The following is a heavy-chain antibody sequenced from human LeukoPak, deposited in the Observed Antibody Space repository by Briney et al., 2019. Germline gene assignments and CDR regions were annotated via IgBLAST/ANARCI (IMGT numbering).Heavy chain of an antibody. V-gene: IGHV3-23*01. CDR1: GFTFRSYA. J-gene: IGHJ4*02. Sequence: GGSLRLSCPASGFTFRSYAMSWVRQAPGKGLEWVSVISGSGGSTYYADSVKGRFTISRDNSKNTLYLQMNSLRAEDTAVYYCAKLYSSSWYGYFDYWGQGTLVTVSS. CDR3: AKLYSSSWYGYFDY. CDR2: ISGSGGST. D-gene: IGHD6-13*01.